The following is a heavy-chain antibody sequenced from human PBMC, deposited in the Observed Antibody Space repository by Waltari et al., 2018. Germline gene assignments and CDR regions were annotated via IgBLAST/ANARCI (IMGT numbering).Heavy chain of an antibody. J-gene: IGHJ4*02. CDR3: ARVRYNWKVFDY. D-gene: IGHD1-20*01. Sequence: EVQLVESGGGLVKPGGSLSLSCAASGFTFSSYSMNWVRQAPGKGLEWVSSISSSSSYIYYADSVKGRFTISRDNAKNSLYLQMNSLRAEDTAVYYCARVRYNWKVFDYWGQGTLVTVSS. V-gene: IGHV3-21*01. CDR1: GFTFSSYS. CDR2: ISSSSSYI.